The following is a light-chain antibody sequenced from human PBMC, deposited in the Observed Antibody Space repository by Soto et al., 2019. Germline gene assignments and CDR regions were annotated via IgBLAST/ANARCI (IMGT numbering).Light chain of an antibody. CDR1: QSLLNSNGYNY. Sequence: IVLTQSPLSLPVTPGEPASISCRSSQSLLNSNGYNYVDWYLQRPWQSAQVLIYVGSNRAAGVRDGFSGSGYGTDFTLKISRVEDEDVRVFFSGQGLATPLTLGGGTKAYI. J-gene: IGKJ4*01. CDR3: GQGLATPLT. CDR2: VGS. V-gene: IGKV2-28*01.